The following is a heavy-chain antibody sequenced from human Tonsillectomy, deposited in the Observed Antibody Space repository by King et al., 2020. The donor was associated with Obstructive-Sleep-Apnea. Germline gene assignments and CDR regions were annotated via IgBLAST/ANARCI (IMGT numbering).Heavy chain of an antibody. CDR3: ARGWLATKGDLDY. CDR2: ISYDGSDK. Sequence: VQLVESGGGVVQPGRSLRLSCAASGFTFRTYAMHWVRHAPGKGLEWVATISYDGSDKYYADSVKGRFTISRDNSKNTLSLQMNSLRPEDTAVFYCARGWLATKGDLDYWGQGTLVTVSS. J-gene: IGHJ4*02. CDR1: GFTFRTYA. V-gene: IGHV3-30*04. D-gene: IGHD6-19*01.